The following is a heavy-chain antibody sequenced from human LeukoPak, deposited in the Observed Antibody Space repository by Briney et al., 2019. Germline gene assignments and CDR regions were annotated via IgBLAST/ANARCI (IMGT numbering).Heavy chain of an antibody. J-gene: IGHJ4*02. CDR3: ARLGDSSGYYAFDY. V-gene: IGHV4-4*07. D-gene: IGHD3-22*01. Sequence: SETLSLTCTVSGGSISSYYWSWIRQPAGKELEWIGRIYTSGSTNYNPSLKSRVTMSVDTSKNQFSLKLSSVTAADTAVYYCARLGDSSGYYAFDYWGQGTLVTVSS. CDR2: IYTSGST. CDR1: GGSISSYY.